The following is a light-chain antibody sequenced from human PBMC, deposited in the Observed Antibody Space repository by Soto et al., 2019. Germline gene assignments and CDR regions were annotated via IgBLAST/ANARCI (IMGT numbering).Light chain of an antibody. Sequence: EIVLTQSPATLSLSPGERATLSCRASQSVSSYLAWYQQKPGQAPRLLIYDASNRATGIPARFSGSGSGTDFTLPISSLEPEDFAVYYCQQRSNWRRITFGQGTRLEIK. V-gene: IGKV3-11*01. CDR3: QQRSNWRRIT. J-gene: IGKJ5*01. CDR2: DAS. CDR1: QSVSSY.